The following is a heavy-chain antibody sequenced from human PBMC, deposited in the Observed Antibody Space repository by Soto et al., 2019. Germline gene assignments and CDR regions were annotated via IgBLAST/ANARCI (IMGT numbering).Heavy chain of an antibody. V-gene: IGHV3-9*01. CDR3: AKDKYISSSPFDY. CDR2: ISTNSGSL. D-gene: IGHD6-13*01. Sequence: SLRLSCAASGFTFDDYAMHLVRQTPGKGLEWVSGISTNSGSLDYADSVKGRFTISRDNAKNSLYLQMDSLRAEGTAMYYCAKDKYISSSPFDYWGQGTLVTVSS. J-gene: IGHJ4*02. CDR1: GFTFDDYA.